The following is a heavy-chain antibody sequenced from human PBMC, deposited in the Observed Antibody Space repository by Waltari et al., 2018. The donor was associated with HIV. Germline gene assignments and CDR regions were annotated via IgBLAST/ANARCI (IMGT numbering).Heavy chain of an antibody. CDR1: GYTFTSYY. J-gene: IGHJ5*02. D-gene: IGHD2-15*01. CDR3: ARDTAIVVVAATSWFDP. CDR2: INPRGGST. V-gene: IGHV1-46*01. Sequence: QVQLVQSGAEVKKPGASVKVSCKASGYTFTSYYMHWVRQAPGQGLEWMGIINPRGGSTSYAQKFQGRVTMTRDTSTSTVYMELSSLRSEDTAVYYCARDTAIVVVAATSWFDPWGQGTLVTVSS.